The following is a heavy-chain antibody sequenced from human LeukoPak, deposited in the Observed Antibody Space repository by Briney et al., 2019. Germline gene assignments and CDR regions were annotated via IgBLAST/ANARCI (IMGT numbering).Heavy chain of an antibody. D-gene: IGHD3-22*01. CDR1: GFTFSSYA. CDR3: AKDLSKITMIFNIGSDY. Sequence: GGSLRLSCAASGFTFSSYAMSWVRQAPGKGLEWVSAINGSGGSTYYADSVKGRFTISRDNSKNTLYLQMNSLRAEDTAVYYCAKDLSKITMIFNIGSDYWGQGTLVTVSS. J-gene: IGHJ4*02. CDR2: INGSGGST. V-gene: IGHV3-23*01.